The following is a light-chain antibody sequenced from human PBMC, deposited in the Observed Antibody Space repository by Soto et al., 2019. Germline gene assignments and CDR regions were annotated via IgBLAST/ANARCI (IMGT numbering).Light chain of an antibody. J-gene: IGKJ4*01. CDR2: GAS. Sequence: EIVMTQSPATLSVSPWGRATLSCRASQSVRGNLAWYQQKPGQAPRLLIYGASTWATGIPARFSGSGSGTEFTLTISSLQSEDFAVYYCQQYNNWPLTFGGGTKVDIK. V-gene: IGKV3-15*01. CDR3: QQYNNWPLT. CDR1: QSVRGN.